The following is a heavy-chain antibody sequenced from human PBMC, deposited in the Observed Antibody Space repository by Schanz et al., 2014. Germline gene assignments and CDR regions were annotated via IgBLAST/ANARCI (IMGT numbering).Heavy chain of an antibody. CDR3: ASPSGYSDYGTYFDF. Sequence: EVQLLESGGGLVQPGGSLRLSCAASGFTFSSYAMSWVRQAPGKGLEWVSALSGSGGSTYYADSVKRRFTISRDISRNTLYLQMNSLRTEDTAVYYCASPSGYSDYGTYFDFWGQGTLVTVSS. CDR1: GFTFSSYA. CDR2: LSGSGGST. D-gene: IGHD5-12*01. V-gene: IGHV3-23*01. J-gene: IGHJ4*02.